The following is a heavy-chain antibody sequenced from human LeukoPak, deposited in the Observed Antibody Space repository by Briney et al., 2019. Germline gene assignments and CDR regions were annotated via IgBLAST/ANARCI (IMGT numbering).Heavy chain of an antibody. CDR2: INGDASST. CDR3: TRARGNSYGYFDQ. CDR1: GLTISGYW. J-gene: IGHJ4*02. Sequence: GGSLRLSGAASGLTISGYWMHWVRQGPGRGLVWVSRINGDASSTSYADSVKGRFTISRDNAKNTLYLQMNSLRAEDTGVYYCTRARGNSYGYFDQWGQGTLVTVSS. V-gene: IGHV3-74*01. D-gene: IGHD5-18*01.